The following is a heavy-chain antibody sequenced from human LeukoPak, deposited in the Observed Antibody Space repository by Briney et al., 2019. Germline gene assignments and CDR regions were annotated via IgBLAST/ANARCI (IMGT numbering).Heavy chain of an antibody. CDR3: ARVSANWNDGVDFDY. D-gene: IGHD1-1*01. J-gene: IGHJ4*02. Sequence: PGGSLRLSCAASGFTFSSYSMNWVRQAPGKGLEWVSSISSSSSYIYYADSVKGRFTISRDNAKNSLYLQMNSLRAEDTAVYYCARVSANWNDGVDFDYWGQGTLVTVSS. CDR2: ISSSSSYI. V-gene: IGHV3-21*01. CDR1: GFTFSSYS.